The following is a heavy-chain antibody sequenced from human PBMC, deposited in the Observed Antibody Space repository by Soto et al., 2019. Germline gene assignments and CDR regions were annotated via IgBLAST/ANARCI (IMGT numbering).Heavy chain of an antibody. CDR2: ISGGGGST. D-gene: IGHD3-10*01. CDR3: GRFYNSGSYPPYN. V-gene: IGHV3-23*01. Sequence: GSLRLSCAAYGFTFNSCTMSWVRQAPGKGLECVSAISGGGGSTYYSDSVEGRFTISRVKSKNTLYLQMNGLRAEDTAIYYCGRFYNSGSYPPYNWGPGTMVTVSS. CDR1: GFTFNSCT. J-gene: IGHJ4*02.